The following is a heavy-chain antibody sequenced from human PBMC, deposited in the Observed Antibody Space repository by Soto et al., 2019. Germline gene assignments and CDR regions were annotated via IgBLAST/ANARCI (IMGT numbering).Heavy chain of an antibody. CDR1: GFRFEDYA. V-gene: IGHV3-9*01. CDR3: TKASRGASSSYNYGMEV. CDR2: IGWNSGTI. D-gene: IGHD3-10*01. Sequence: EVQLVESGGGLVQPGRSLRLSCAASGFRFEDYAMNWVRQPPGKGLEWVSGIGWNSGTIGYAGSVKGRFTISRDNAKSSLFLQMNSLRPEDKALYYCTKASRGASSSYNYGMEVWGPGTTVTVSS. J-gene: IGHJ6*02.